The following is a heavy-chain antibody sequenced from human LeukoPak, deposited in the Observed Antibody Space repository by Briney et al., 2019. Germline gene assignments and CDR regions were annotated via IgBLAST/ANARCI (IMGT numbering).Heavy chain of an antibody. CDR1: GYSITSSSW. CDR3: ARVFPDG. Sequence: SDTLSLTCAVSGYSITSSSWWGWIRQPPGKGLEWIGSIYYSGSTYYNPSLKSRVTISVDTSKNQFSLKLSSVTAADTAVYYCARVFPDGWGQGTLVTVSS. V-gene: IGHV4-38-2*01. D-gene: IGHD3-10*01. J-gene: IGHJ4*02. CDR2: IYYSGST.